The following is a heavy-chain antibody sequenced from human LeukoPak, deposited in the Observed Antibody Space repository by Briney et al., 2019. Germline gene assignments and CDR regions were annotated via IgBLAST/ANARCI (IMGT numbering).Heavy chain of an antibody. Sequence: ASVKVSCKASGYTFANYYIHWVRQAPGQGLEWMGIIRPGGRVRYTQKFQDRVTMTWDTSTSTVYMDLSSLRSEDAAVYYCAREIPESYYFDYWGQGTLVTVSS. J-gene: IGHJ4*02. V-gene: IGHV1-46*03. D-gene: IGHD1-14*01. CDR3: AREIPESYYFDY. CDR2: IRPGGRV. CDR1: GYTFANYY.